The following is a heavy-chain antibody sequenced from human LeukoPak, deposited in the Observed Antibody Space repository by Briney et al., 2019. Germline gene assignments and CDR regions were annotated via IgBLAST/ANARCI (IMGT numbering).Heavy chain of an antibody. V-gene: IGHV3-74*01. CDR3: ATDWPASGRRRDFDY. CDR1: GFTFSSYW. Sequence: GGSLRLSCAASGFTFSSYWMHWVRQAPGKGLVWVSHIKSDGSSTSYADSVKGRFTISRDNAKNTLYLQMNSLRAEDTAVYYCATDWPASGRRRDFDYWGQGTMVTVSS. J-gene: IGHJ4*02. CDR2: IKSDGSST.